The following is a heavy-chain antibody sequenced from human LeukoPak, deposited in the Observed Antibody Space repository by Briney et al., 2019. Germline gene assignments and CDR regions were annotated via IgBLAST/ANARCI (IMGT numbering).Heavy chain of an antibody. CDR1: GYSISNGYY. Sequence: SETLSLTCTVSGYSISNGYYWVWIRQPPGKGLEWIGSLDHSDSVYYNTALKSRVSMSVDTSKNQFSLKLSFVTAADTAVYYCARHHDSYYYYYIDVWGSGTTVTVSS. J-gene: IGHJ6*03. D-gene: IGHD1-14*01. CDR3: ARHHDSYYYYYIDV. CDR2: LDHSDSV. V-gene: IGHV4-38-2*02.